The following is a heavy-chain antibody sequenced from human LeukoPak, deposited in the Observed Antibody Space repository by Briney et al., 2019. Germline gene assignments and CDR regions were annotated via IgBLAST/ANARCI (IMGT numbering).Heavy chain of an antibody. CDR1: GFTFNNYG. V-gene: IGHV3-30*18. D-gene: IGHD2-2*01. CDR2: ISYDGRNK. Sequence: GKSLRLSCAASGFTFNNYGMHWVRQAPGKGLEWVAVISYDGRNKHYPDSVKGRFTISRDISTDTLWLQMDSLRTEDTAVYYCAKGPLRGTAAATDYWGQGTLVTVSS. J-gene: IGHJ4*02. CDR3: AKGPLRGTAAATDY.